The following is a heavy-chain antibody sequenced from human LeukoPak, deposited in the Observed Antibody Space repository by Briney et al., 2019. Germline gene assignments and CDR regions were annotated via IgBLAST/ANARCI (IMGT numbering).Heavy chain of an antibody. D-gene: IGHD5-18*01. Sequence: GESLKISCKGSGYSFTSYWIGWVRRMPGKGPEWMGIIYPGDSDTRYSPSFQGQVTISADKSISTAYLQWSSLKASDTAMYYCASGYSYGNNDYYYYYGMDVWGQGTTVTVSS. CDR2: IYPGDSDT. CDR1: GYSFTSYW. V-gene: IGHV5-51*01. J-gene: IGHJ6*02. CDR3: ASGYSYGNNDYYYYYGMDV.